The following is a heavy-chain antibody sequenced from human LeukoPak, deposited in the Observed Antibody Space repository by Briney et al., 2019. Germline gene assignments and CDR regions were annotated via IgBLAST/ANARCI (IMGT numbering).Heavy chain of an antibody. D-gene: IGHD6-19*01. CDR1: GYTFTSYG. CDR2: MNPNSGNT. V-gene: IGHV1-8*02. J-gene: IGHJ6*02. CDR3: AKFGYSSGWSTRYYGMDV. Sequence: VASVKVSCKASGYTFTSYGISWVRQAPGQGLEWMGWMNPNSGNTGYAQKFQGRVTMTRNTSISTAYMELSSLRSEDTAVYYCAKFGYSSGWSTRYYGMDVWGQGTTVTVSS.